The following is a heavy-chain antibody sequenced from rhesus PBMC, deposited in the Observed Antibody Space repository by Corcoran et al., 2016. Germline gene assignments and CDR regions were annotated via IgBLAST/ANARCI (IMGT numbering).Heavy chain of an antibody. J-gene: IGHJ6*01. CDR3: APQDPSDLGS. CDR2: VGTRDGEA. V-gene: IGHV1-111*02. CDR1: GYTFTDYY. Sequence: EVQLVQSGAEVKKPGASVKISCKASGYTFTDYYLHWVRQAPGKGLEWTGRVGTRDGEAVRAQQFEHRDTSAADTSTTTAYMERSSLRSMDSAVSDCAPQDPSDLGSWGQGIVITVSA. D-gene: IGHD2-2*01.